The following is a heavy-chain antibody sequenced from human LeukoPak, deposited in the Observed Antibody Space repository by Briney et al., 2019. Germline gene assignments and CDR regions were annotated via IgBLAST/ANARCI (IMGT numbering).Heavy chain of an antibody. D-gene: IGHD3-3*01. CDR2: IWYDGTDK. Sequence: GGSLRLSCAASGFTFSSYGMHWVRQAPGKGLEWVALIWYDGTDKYYAASVEGRFTISRDDSKNTVYLEMNSLRVEDTALYYCARGFLDFDYWGHGTLLTVSS. CDR1: GFTFSSYG. J-gene: IGHJ4*01. V-gene: IGHV3-33*01. CDR3: ARGFLDFDY.